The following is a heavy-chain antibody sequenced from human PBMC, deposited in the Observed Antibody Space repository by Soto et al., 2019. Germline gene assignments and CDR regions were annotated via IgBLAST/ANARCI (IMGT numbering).Heavy chain of an antibody. V-gene: IGHV4-4*07. D-gene: IGHD3-22*01. CDR2: IFSSGST. CDR3: ARDQGVVVTADNWFDP. J-gene: IGHJ5*02. Sequence: LSLTCTVSGGSITDYSLVWIRQPAGKGLEWIGRIFSSGSTNYNPSLKGRITMSLDTSKNQFSLKLSSATATDTAVYFCARDQGVVVTADNWFDPWGQGILVTVSS. CDR1: GGSITDYS.